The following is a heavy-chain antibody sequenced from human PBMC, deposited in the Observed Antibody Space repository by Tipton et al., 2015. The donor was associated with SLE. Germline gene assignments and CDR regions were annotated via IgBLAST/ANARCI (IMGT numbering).Heavy chain of an antibody. CDR1: GGSFSGYY. Sequence: TLSLTCAVYGGSFSGYYWSWIRQPPGKGLEWIGEIYHSGDTFYNPSLKSRVTMSVDTSKNQFSLKLSSVTAADTAMYYCVGTRDAYDETGGFDIWGQGTMVTVSS. V-gene: IGHV4-34*01. D-gene: IGHD5-24*01. CDR3: VGTRDAYDETGGFDI. J-gene: IGHJ3*02. CDR2: IYHSGDT.